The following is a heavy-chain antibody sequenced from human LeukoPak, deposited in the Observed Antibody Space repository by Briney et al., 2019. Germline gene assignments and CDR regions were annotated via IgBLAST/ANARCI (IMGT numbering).Heavy chain of an antibody. Sequence: GGSLRLSCVASGFTFSDYWMTWVRQAPGKGLEWVANINADGSEQYYVDSMEGRFTISRDNAKNSLFLQMNSLRAEDTAVYYCASAPDWGFGIFHDPFDIWGQGTMVTVSS. CDR1: GFTFSDYW. CDR3: ASAPDWGFGIFHDPFDI. J-gene: IGHJ3*02. D-gene: IGHD7-27*01. V-gene: IGHV3-7*01. CDR2: INADGSEQ.